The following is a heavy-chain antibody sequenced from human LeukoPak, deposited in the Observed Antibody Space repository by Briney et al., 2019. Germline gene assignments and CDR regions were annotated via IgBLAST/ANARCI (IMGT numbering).Heavy chain of an antibody. CDR2: LNQDESEK. D-gene: IGHD2-2*01. J-gene: IGHJ5*02. CDR3: ARDSYCSSISCRAHTSWFDP. V-gene: IGHV3-7*01. Sequence: GGSLSLSCTASGFTFSTYWMSWVRQAPGKGLEWVANLNQDESEKYYVDSVKGRFTISRDNAKNSLYLQMNSLRAEDTAVYYCARDSYCSSISCRAHTSWFDPWGQGTLVTVSS. CDR1: GFTFSTYW.